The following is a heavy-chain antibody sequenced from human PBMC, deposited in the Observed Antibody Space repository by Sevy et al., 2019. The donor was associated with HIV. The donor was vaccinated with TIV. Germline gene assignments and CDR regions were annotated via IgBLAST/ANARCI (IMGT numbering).Heavy chain of an antibody. Sequence: GESLKISCAASGFTFSSYRMSWVRQAPGKGLEWVANIKQDGSEKYYVDSVKGRFTISRDNAKNSLYLQMNSLRAEDTAVYYCARFWGSRYSKKYYGMDVWGQGTTVTVSS. D-gene: IGHD6-13*01. CDR3: ARFWGSRYSKKYYGMDV. J-gene: IGHJ6*02. CDR1: GFTFSSYR. CDR2: IKQDGSEK. V-gene: IGHV3-7*01.